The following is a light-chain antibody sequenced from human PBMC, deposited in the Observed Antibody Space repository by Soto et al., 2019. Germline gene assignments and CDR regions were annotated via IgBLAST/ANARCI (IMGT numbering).Light chain of an antibody. J-gene: IGKJ2*01. Sequence: EIVLTQSPGTLSLSPGERATLSCRASQSVTSDFLAWYQQKPGQAPRLLIYGASTRAAGVPDRFSGSGSVTDFTLTITRLEPEDFAVYYCQQYGRSSLMFTFGQGTKLGV. V-gene: IGKV3-20*01. CDR2: GAS. CDR3: QQYGRSSLMFT. CDR1: QSVTSDF.